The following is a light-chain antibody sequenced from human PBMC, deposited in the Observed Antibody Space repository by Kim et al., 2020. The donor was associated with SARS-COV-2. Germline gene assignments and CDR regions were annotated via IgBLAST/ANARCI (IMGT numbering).Light chain of an antibody. V-gene: IGKV1-33*01. Sequence: DIQMTQSPSSLSASVGDRLTITCQASQDISNYLNWYQQKPGKAPKLLIYDASNLETGVPSRFSGSGSGTDFTFTISSLQPEDIATYYCQQYDNLPLTFGGGTKLEI. CDR2: DAS. J-gene: IGKJ4*01. CDR1: QDISNY. CDR3: QQYDNLPLT.